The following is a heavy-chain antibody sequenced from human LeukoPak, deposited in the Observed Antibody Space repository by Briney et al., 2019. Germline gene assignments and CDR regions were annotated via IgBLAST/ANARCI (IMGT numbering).Heavy chain of an antibody. CDR1: GGSVSSGSYY. Sequence: KTSKTLSLTCTVSGGSVSSGSYYWSWIRQPPGKGLEWIGYIYYSGSTNYNPSLKSRVTISVDTSKNQFSLKLSSVTAADTAVYYCARSRDGYNPFDYWGQGTLVTVSS. V-gene: IGHV4-61*01. CDR3: ARSRDGYNPFDY. J-gene: IGHJ4*02. CDR2: IYYSGST. D-gene: IGHD5-24*01.